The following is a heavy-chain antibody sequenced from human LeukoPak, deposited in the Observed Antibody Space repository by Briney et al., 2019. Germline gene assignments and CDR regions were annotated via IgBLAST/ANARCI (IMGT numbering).Heavy chain of an antibody. D-gene: IGHD2-15*01. Sequence: GGSLRLSCAASGFTVSSNYMSWVRQAPGKGLEWVSSISRGGSTKYYADSVKGRFTISRDNAKNSLFLQMNSLRAEDTAVYYCARVLRYCSGGNCYSGGLGYMDVWGKGTTVTVSS. CDR3: ARVLRYCSGGNCYSGGLGYMDV. CDR1: GFTVSSNY. J-gene: IGHJ6*03. V-gene: IGHV3-11*01. CDR2: ISRGGSTK.